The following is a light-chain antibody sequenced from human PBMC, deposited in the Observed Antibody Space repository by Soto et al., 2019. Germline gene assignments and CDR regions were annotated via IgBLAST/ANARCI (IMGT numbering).Light chain of an antibody. CDR1: QDISNY. Sequence: IQLTQSPSSLSASVGDRVTVTCRASQDISNYLAWYQQNPGRAPKLLIYLASTLESGVPSRFSGSGSGTDFTLTISSLQPEAFATYYCQQLDSDPPWTFGQGTRVEIK. CDR3: QQLDSDPPWT. CDR2: LAS. J-gene: IGKJ1*01. V-gene: IGKV1-9*01.